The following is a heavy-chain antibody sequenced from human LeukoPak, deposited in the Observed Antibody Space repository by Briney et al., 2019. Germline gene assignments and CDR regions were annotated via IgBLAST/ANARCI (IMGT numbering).Heavy chain of an antibody. D-gene: IGHD3-10*01. CDR3: ARPPPMVRGVIIWEADY. CDR1: GYSFTSYW. CDR2: IYPGDSDT. Sequence: GESLKISCKGSGYSFTSYWIGWVRQMPGKGLEWMGIIYPGDSDTRYSPSFQGQVTISADKSISTAYLQWSSLKASDTAMYYCARPPPMVRGVIIWEADYWGQGTLVTVSS. V-gene: IGHV5-51*01. J-gene: IGHJ4*02.